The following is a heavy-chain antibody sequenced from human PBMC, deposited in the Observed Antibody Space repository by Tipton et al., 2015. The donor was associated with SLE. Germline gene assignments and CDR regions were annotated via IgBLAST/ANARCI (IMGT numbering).Heavy chain of an antibody. CDR1: GGSISSSSYY. CDR3: ARDRETAWELAHFDY. J-gene: IGHJ4*02. CDR2: ISYSGST. Sequence: TLSLTCTVSGGSISSSSYYWGWIRQPPGKGLEWIGRISYSGSTYYNPSLKSRVTISVDTSKNQFSLKLSSVTAADAAVYYCARDRETAWELAHFDYWGQGTLVTVSS. V-gene: IGHV4-39*07. D-gene: IGHD1-26*01.